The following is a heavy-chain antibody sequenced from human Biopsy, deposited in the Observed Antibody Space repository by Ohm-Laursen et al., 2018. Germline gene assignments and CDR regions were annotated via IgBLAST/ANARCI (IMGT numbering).Heavy chain of an antibody. CDR3: ARHPTGFWFDP. J-gene: IGHJ5*02. CDR2: ISYSRDT. V-gene: IGHV4-59*08. CDR1: GGSISGSS. Sequence: SETLSLTCTVSGGSISGSSWSWIRQAPGKGLEWIGYISYSRDTNYNPSLKSRITISVDTSKTQFSLNLTSVTAADTAVYYCARHPTGFWFDPWGQGTLVIVSS.